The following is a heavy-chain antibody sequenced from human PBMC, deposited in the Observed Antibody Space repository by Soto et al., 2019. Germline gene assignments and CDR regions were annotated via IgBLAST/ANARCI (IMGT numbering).Heavy chain of an antibody. D-gene: IGHD3-3*01. CDR2: ISSSSSYI. V-gene: IGHV3-21*01. Sequence: GGSLRVSWAASGFTFSTYSMNWVRQAPGKGLEWVSSISSSSSYIYYADSVKGRFTISRDNAKNSLYLQMNSLRDEDTAVYYCARESRFLEWLSLNWFDPWGQGTLVTVS. CDR1: GFTFSTYS. CDR3: ARESRFLEWLSLNWFDP. J-gene: IGHJ5*02.